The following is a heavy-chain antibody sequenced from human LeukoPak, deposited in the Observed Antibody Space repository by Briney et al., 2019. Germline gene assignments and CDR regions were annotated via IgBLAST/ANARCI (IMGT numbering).Heavy chain of an antibody. J-gene: IGHJ4*02. CDR1: GGSISSSSW. V-gene: IGHV4-4*02. CDR3: ARDPPAGIAAAGYY. D-gene: IGHD6-13*01. CDR2: IYHSGST. Sequence: PSETLSLTCAVSGGSISSSSWWSWVRQPPGKGLEWIGEIYHSGSTNYNPSLKSRVTISVDKSKNQFSLKLSSVTAADTAVYYCARDPPAGIAAAGYYWGQGTLVTVSS.